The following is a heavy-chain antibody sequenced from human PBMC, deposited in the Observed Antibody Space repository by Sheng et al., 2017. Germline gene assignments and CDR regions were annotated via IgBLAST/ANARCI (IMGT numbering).Heavy chain of an antibody. D-gene: IGHD2-15*01. CDR1: GGSISSGTHC. Sequence: QVQLQESGPGLVKPSQTLSLSCTVSGGSISSGTHCWSWIRQHPVKGLDFIGYIYYFGATYYNPSLKSRLSISVDTSKNQFSLKLNSVTAADTAVYYCARGRREDYGGSYYLDLWGQGTRVTVSS. V-gene: IGHV4-31*03. CDR3: ARGRREDYGGSYYLDL. CDR2: IYYFGAT. J-gene: IGHJ4*02.